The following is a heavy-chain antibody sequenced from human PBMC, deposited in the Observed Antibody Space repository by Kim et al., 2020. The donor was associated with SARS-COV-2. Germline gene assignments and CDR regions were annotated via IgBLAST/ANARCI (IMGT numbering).Heavy chain of an antibody. D-gene: IGHD2-2*01. CDR2: IKQDGSEK. CDR1: GFTFSSYW. V-gene: IGHV3-7*01. CDR3: ARQGYCSSTSCLFFDY. J-gene: IGHJ4*02. Sequence: GGSLRLSCAASGFTFSSYWMSWVRQAPGKGLEWVANIKQDGSEKYYVDSVKGRFTISRDNAKNSLYLQMNSLRAEDTAVYYCARQGYCSSTSCLFFDYWGQGTLVTVSS.